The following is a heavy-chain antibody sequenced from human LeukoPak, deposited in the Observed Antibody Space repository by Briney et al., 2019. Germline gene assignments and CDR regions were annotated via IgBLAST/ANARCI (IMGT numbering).Heavy chain of an antibody. D-gene: IGHD3-3*01. V-gene: IGHV4-59*08. CDR2: IYNSGST. CDR1: GGSISSPY. Sequence: SETLSLTCTVSGGSISSPYWSWIRQPPGKGLEWIGYIYNSGSTNYSPSLKSRVTISIDTSKNQFSLRLSSVTAADTAVYYCARGVVRNWFDPWGQGTLVTVSS. CDR3: ARGVVRNWFDP. J-gene: IGHJ5*02.